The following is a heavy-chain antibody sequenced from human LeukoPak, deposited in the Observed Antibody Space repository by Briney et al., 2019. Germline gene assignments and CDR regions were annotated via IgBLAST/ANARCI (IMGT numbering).Heavy chain of an antibody. Sequence: GGSLRLACAASGFTFSSYGMHWVRQAPGKGLEWVAFIRYDGSNKYYADSVEGRFTISRDNSKNTLYLQMNGLRAEDTAVYYCAGGSYLEAFDIWGQGTMVTVSS. CDR1: GFTFSSYG. V-gene: IGHV3-30*02. CDR2: IRYDGSNK. D-gene: IGHD1-26*01. J-gene: IGHJ3*02. CDR3: AGGSYLEAFDI.